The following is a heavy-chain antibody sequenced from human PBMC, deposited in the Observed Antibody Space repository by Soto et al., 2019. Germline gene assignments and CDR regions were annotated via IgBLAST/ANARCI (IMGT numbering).Heavy chain of an antibody. Sequence: GGSLRLSCAASGFTFSSYAMSWVRQAPGKGLEWVSAISGSGGSTYYADSVKGRFTISRDNSKNTLYLQMNSLRAEDTAVYYCARSAVNYDYVWGSYYYYGMDVWGQGTTVTVSS. CDR3: ARSAVNYDYVWGSYYYYGMDV. V-gene: IGHV3-23*01. CDR1: GFTFSSYA. CDR2: ISGSGGST. D-gene: IGHD3-16*01. J-gene: IGHJ6*02.